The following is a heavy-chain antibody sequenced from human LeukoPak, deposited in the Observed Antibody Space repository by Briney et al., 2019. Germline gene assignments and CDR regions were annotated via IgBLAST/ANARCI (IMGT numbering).Heavy chain of an antibody. CDR2: ISAYNGDT. Sequence: ASVKVSCKASDYTFTSYGNSWVRQAPGQGLEWMGWISAYNGDTHYAQKFQGRVTLTRDASTSTAYMELRSLRSDDTAVYYCARAPPGVEAGTLDYWGQGTLVTVSS. CDR1: DYTFTSYG. V-gene: IGHV1-18*01. CDR3: ARAPPGVEAGTLDY. D-gene: IGHD6-19*01. J-gene: IGHJ4*02.